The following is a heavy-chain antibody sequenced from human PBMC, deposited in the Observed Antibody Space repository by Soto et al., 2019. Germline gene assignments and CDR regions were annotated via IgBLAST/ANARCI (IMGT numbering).Heavy chain of an antibody. D-gene: IGHD4-17*01. CDR2: VYYTGTT. Sequence: SETLSLTCTVSGGSIGSYHWSWVRQPPGKGLEWIASVYYTGTTNYNPSLGSRVTISVDAPENQISLKLTSVTAADTAFYYCARDTVLTGMFDFWGQGTLVTVSS. CDR3: ARDTVLTGMFDF. J-gene: IGHJ4*02. V-gene: IGHV4-59*01. CDR1: GGSIGSYH.